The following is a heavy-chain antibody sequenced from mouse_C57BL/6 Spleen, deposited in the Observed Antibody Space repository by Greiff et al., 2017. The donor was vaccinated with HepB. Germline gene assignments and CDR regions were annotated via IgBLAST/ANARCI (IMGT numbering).Heavy chain of an antibody. CDR1: GYTFTDYE. CDR3: TRDDYDEGSYYAMDY. CDR2: IDPETGGT. Sequence: VQGVESGAELVRPGASVTLSCKASGYTFTDYEMHWVKQTPVHGLEWIGAIDPETGGTAYNQKFKGKAILTADKSSSTAYMELRSLTSEDSAVYYCTRDDYDEGSYYAMDYWGQGTSVTVSS. J-gene: IGHJ4*01. D-gene: IGHD2-4*01. V-gene: IGHV1-15*01.